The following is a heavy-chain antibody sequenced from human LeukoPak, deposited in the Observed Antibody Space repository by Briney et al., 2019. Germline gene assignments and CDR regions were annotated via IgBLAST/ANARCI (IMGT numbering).Heavy chain of an antibody. D-gene: IGHD3-22*01. CDR1: GFTFSSYG. J-gene: IGHJ4*02. Sequence: GGSLRLSCAASGFTFSSYGMHWVRQAPGKGLEWVSYISSSGSTIYYADSVEGRFTISRDNAKNSLYLQMNSLRAEDTAVYYCAKDIDSSGYYFDYWGQGTLVTVSS. CDR2: ISSSGSTI. CDR3: AKDIDSSGYYFDY. V-gene: IGHV3-48*04.